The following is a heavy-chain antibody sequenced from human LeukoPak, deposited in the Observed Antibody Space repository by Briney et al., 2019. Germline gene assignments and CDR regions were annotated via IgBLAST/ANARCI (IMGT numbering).Heavy chain of an antibody. CDR2: ILGSGHST. CDR3: AKDKDTAFDY. Sequence: GGSLRLSCAASGFTFSSYAMSWVRQAPGKGLEWVSAILGSGHSTYYADSVKGRFTISRDNSKNTLYLQMNSLRTEDTAVYYCAKDKDTAFDYWGQGTLITVSS. D-gene: IGHD5-18*01. CDR1: GFTFSSYA. J-gene: IGHJ4*02. V-gene: IGHV3-23*01.